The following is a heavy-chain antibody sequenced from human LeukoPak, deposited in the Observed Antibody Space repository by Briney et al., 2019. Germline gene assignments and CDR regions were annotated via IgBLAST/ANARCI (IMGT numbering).Heavy chain of an antibody. CDR2: MNPNSGNT. CDR3: ARMGPRSPITIFGVVIQEGFDY. CDR1: GYTFTSYD. D-gene: IGHD3-3*01. J-gene: IGHJ4*02. V-gene: IGHV1-8*01. Sequence: GASVKVSCKASGYTFTSYDINWVRQATGQGLEWMGWMNPNSGNTGYAQKFQGRVTMTRNTSISTAYMELSSLRSEDTAVYYCARMGPRSPITIFGVVIQEGFDYWGQGTLVTVSS.